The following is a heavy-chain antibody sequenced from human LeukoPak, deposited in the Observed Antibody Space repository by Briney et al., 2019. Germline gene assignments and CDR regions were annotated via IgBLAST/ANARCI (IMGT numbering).Heavy chain of an antibody. CDR2: IYYSGST. CDR1: GGSISSYY. Sequence: PSETLSLTCTVSGGSISSYYWSWIRQPPGKGLEWIGYIYYSGSTNYNPSLKSRVTISVDTSKNQFSLKLSSVTAADTAVYYCARATGPAAIRVGAFDIWGQGTMVTVSS. V-gene: IGHV4-59*01. J-gene: IGHJ3*02. CDR3: ARATGPAAIRVGAFDI. D-gene: IGHD2-2*02.